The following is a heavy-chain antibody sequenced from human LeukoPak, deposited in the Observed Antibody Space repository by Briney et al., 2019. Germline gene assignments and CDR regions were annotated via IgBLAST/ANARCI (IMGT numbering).Heavy chain of an antibody. D-gene: IGHD2-15*01. CDR2: IYYSGST. J-gene: IGHJ4*02. CDR3: ARLFGRVDY. CDR1: SASISITNYY. V-gene: IGHV4-39*01. Sequence: SETLSLTCTVSSASISITNYYWAWIRQPPGKGLEWIGSIYYSGSTYYNPSLKSRVTISVDTSKNQFSLKLSSVTAADTAVYYCARLFGRVDYWGQGTLVTVSS.